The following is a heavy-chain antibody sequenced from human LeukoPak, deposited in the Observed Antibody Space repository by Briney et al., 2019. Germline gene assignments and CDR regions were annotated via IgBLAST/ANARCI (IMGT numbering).Heavy chain of an antibody. CDR1: EFTGFTFSGSA. CDR3: ARDGSGGY. Sequence: GGSLRLSCAASEFTGFTFSGSAMSWVRQAPGKGLEWVSLIYGDGTTYYADSVKGRFTISRDSSKNTLYLQMNSLRVEDTAVYYCARDGSGGYWGQGTLVTVSS. D-gene: IGHD2-2*03. V-gene: IGHV3-53*01. CDR2: IYGDGTT. J-gene: IGHJ4*02.